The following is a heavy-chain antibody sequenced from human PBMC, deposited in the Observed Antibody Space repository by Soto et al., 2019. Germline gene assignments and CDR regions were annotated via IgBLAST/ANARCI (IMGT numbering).Heavy chain of an antibody. CDR1: GGTFSSYA. D-gene: IGHD1-26*01. Sequence: AASVKVSFKASGGTFSSYAISWVRQAPGQGLEWMGGIIPIFGTANYAQKFQGRVTITADESTSTAYMELSSLRSEDTAVYYCASFGGGSYWYYWGQGTLVTVSS. J-gene: IGHJ4*02. V-gene: IGHV1-69*13. CDR2: IIPIFGTA. CDR3: ASFGGGSYWYY.